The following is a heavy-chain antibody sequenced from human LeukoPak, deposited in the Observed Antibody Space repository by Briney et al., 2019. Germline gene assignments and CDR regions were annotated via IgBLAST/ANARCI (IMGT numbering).Heavy chain of an antibody. V-gene: IGHV3-11*01. Sequence: GGSLRLSCAASGFSLSDYYMSWIRQAPGKGLEWVAYIDSYGTTIYYADSVKGRFTISRDSTKNSLYLQMNSLRVEDTAVYYCARKVASDIWGQGTMVTVSS. CDR1: GFSLSDYY. CDR2: IDSYGTTI. J-gene: IGHJ3*02. CDR3: ARKVASDI.